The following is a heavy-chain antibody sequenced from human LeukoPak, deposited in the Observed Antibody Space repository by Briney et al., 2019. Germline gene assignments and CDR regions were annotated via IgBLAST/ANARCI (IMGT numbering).Heavy chain of an antibody. J-gene: IGHJ3*02. CDR2: INHSGST. D-gene: IGHD3-10*01. CDR1: GGSFSGYY. CDR3: AGPLRYYGSGSYDAFDI. Sequence: PSETLSLTCAVYGGSFSGYYWSWIRQPPGKGLEWIGEINHSGSTNYNPSLKSRVTISVDTSKNQFSLKLSSVTAADTAVYYCAGPLRYYGSGSYDAFDIWGQGTMVTVSS. V-gene: IGHV4-34*01.